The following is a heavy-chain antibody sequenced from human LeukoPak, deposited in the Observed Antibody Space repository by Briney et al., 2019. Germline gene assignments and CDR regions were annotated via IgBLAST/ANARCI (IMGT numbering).Heavy chain of an antibody. V-gene: IGHV1-8*01. CDR1: GYTFTSYD. CDR2: MNPNSGNT. CDR3: ARGGSSTSTTFDY. D-gene: IGHD2-2*01. J-gene: IGHJ4*02. Sequence: ASVTVSCKASGYTFTSYDINWVRQAPGQGLEWMGLMNPNSGNTGYAQKFQGRVTMTRNTSISTAYMELSSLRSEDTAVYYCARGGSSTSTTFDYWGQGSLVTVSS.